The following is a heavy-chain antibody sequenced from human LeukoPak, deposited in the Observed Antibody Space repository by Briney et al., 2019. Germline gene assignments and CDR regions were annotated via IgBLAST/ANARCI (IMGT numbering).Heavy chain of an antibody. CDR2: VHYSGST. D-gene: IGHD3-10*01. Sequence: SETLSLTCSVSGGSISSSSYFWGWIRQPPGKGLEWIAGVHYSGSTYYNPSLKSRVTISVDTSKNQFSLKLSSVTAADTAVYFCARQLYVSGSYYAPMDAWGKGTTVTISS. V-gene: IGHV4-39*01. CDR3: ARQLYVSGSYYAPMDA. CDR1: GGSISSSSYF. J-gene: IGHJ6*03.